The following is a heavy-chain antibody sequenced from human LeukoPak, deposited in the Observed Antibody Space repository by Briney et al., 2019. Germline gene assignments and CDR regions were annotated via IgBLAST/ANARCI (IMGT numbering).Heavy chain of an antibody. J-gene: IGHJ4*02. CDR2: IRYDGSNK. D-gene: IGHD3-9*01. V-gene: IGHV3-30*02. CDR1: GFTFSTYG. Sequence: GGSLRLSCAASGFTFSTYGMHWVRQAPGKGLEWVAFIRYDGSNKDYADSVKGRFTISRDNSKNTLYLQMNSLRVEDTAVYYCAKDHEDDILAYYFDYWGQGTLVTVSS. CDR3: AKDHEDDILAYYFDY.